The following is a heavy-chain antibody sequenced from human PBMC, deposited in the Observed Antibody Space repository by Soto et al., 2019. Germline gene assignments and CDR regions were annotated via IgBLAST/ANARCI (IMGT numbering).Heavy chain of an antibody. CDR3: ARGPGGPDGPGDY. CDR2: INAGNGNT. J-gene: IGHJ4*02. CDR1: GYTFTRYA. Sequence: QVQLVQSGAEVKKPGASVKVSCKAYGYTFTRYAMHWVRQAPGQRLEWMGWINAGNGNTKYSQKFQGRVTITRDTSASKAYMELSSLRSEDTAVSYCARGPGGPDGPGDYWGQGTLVTVSS. V-gene: IGHV1-3*01. D-gene: IGHD2-15*01.